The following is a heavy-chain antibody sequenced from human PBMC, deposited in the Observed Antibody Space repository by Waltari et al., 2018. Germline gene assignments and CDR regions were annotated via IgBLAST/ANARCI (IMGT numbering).Heavy chain of an antibody. D-gene: IGHD1-26*01. CDR1: GDSINRSKYY. CDR2: IYYSGST. Sequence: QLHLQESGPGLVKPSETLSLTCSVSGDSINRSKYYWAWIRQPPGKGLESIGSIYYSGSTYHNPSFKSRVTIAVDTSKNEFYLKLKSVTAADTATYYCARLTVVGATRWFEPWGQGTQVTVSS. V-gene: IGHV4-39*01. CDR3: ARLTVVGATRWFEP. J-gene: IGHJ5*02.